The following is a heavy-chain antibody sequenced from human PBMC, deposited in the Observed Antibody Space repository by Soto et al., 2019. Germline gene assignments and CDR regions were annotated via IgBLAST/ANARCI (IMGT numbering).Heavy chain of an antibody. D-gene: IGHD3-10*01. Sequence: QVQLVQSGAEVKKPGASVKVSCKASGYTFTNFGISWVRQAPGQGLEWMGWISAYNGNTNYADNVQGRVTMTTDTSTSTANMELRSLRSDDTAVYYWPRAGTPIDFWGQGTLVTVSS. CDR1: GYTFTNFG. CDR2: ISAYNGNT. J-gene: IGHJ4*02. V-gene: IGHV1-18*01. CDR3: PRAGTPIDF.